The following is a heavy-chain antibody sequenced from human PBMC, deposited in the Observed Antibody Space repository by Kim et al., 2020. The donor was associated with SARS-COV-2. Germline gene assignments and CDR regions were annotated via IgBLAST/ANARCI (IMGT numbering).Heavy chain of an antibody. CDR1: GFTFSSYG. CDR3: ARERVTMVRGVIITDDAFDI. D-gene: IGHD3-10*01. Sequence: GGSLRLSCAASGFTFSSYGMHWVRQAPGKGLEWVAVIWYDGSNKYYADSVKGRFTISRDNSKNTLYLQMNSLRAEDTAVYYCARERVTMVRGVIITDDAFDIWGQGTMVTVSS. CDR2: IWYDGSNK. V-gene: IGHV3-33*01. J-gene: IGHJ3*02.